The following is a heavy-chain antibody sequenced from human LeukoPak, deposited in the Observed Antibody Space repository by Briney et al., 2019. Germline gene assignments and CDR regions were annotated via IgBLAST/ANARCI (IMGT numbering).Heavy chain of an antibody. CDR2: INPNSGGT. D-gene: IGHD3-9*01. J-gene: IGHJ4*02. Sequence: GASVKVSCKASGYTFTGYYMHWVRQAPGQGLERMGWINPNSGGTILAQKFQGRVTMTRDTSFKTAYMDLTSLKSDDTTVYYCARGWGPTGLDYWGQGTLVTVS. V-gene: IGHV1-2*02. CDR1: GYTFTGYY. CDR3: ARGWGPTGLDY.